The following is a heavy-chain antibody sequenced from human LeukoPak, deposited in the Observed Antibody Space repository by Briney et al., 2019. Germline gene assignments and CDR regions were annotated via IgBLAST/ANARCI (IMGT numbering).Heavy chain of an antibody. D-gene: IGHD2-2*01. CDR1: GGTFSSYA. CDR2: IIPIFGTA. Sequence: SVKVSCKASGGTFSSYAISWVRQAPGQGLEWMGGIIPIFGTANYAQKLQGRVTMTTDTSTSTAYMELRSLRSDDTAVYYCARGDVVVPAAAHYYYYGMDVWGQGTTVTVSS. J-gene: IGHJ6*02. V-gene: IGHV1-69*05. CDR3: ARGDVVVPAAAHYYYYGMDV.